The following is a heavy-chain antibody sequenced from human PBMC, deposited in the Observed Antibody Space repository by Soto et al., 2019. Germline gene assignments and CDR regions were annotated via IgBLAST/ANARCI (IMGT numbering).Heavy chain of an antibody. CDR1: GFTFDDYA. CDR2: ISWNSGNI. J-gene: IGHJ6*03. CDR3: AKDTSSSSPYYMDV. V-gene: IGHV3-9*01. D-gene: IGHD6-19*01. Sequence: EVHLVESGGGLVQPGRSLRLSCAASGFTFDDYAMHWVRQVPGKGLEWVSGISWNSGNIGYADSVKGRFTISRGNAKNSLYLQMNSLRVEDTALYFCAKDTSSSSPYYMDVWGKGTTVTVSS.